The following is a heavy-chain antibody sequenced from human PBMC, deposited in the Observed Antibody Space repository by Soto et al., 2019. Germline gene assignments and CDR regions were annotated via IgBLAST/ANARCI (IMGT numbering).Heavy chain of an antibody. J-gene: IGHJ4*02. CDR1: GGSFIGYY. V-gene: IGHV4-34*01. CDR2: INHSGST. Sequence: SETLSLTCAVYGGSFIGYYWSWIRQPLGKGLERIGEINHSGSTNYNPSIKSLVTILVDTSKNQFSLKLSSVTAADTAVYYCARVGRYCSGGSCYPERDYFDYWGQG. D-gene: IGHD2-15*01. CDR3: ARVGRYCSGGSCYPERDYFDY.